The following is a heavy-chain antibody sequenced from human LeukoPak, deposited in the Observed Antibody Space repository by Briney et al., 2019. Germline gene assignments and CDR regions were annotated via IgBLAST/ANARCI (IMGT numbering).Heavy chain of an antibody. CDR2: ISSSGSTI. CDR3: ARDHTYYYGSGSYH. Sequence: GGSLRLSCAASGFTFSDYYMSWIRQAPGKGLEWVSYISSSGSTIYYADSVKGRFTIPRDNAKNSLYLQMNSLRAEDTAVYYCARDHTYYYGSGSYHWGQGTLVTVSS. V-gene: IGHV3-11*01. D-gene: IGHD3-10*01. CDR1: GFTFSDYY. J-gene: IGHJ4*02.